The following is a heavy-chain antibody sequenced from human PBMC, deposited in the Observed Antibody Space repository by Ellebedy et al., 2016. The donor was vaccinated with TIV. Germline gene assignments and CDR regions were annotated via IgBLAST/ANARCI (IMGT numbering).Heavy chain of an antibody. CDR3: ARISRDAFDI. J-gene: IGHJ3*02. Sequence: SGPTLVKPTQTLTLTCTLSGLSVSSSGMRVSWFRQPPGKALEWLARIDWDDDTFYNTSLKTRPTISKDTSKNQVVLTMTVMEPVDTATYYCARISRDAFDIWGQGTMVIVSS. CDR1: GLSVSSSGMR. V-gene: IGHV2-70*04. CDR2: IDWDDDT.